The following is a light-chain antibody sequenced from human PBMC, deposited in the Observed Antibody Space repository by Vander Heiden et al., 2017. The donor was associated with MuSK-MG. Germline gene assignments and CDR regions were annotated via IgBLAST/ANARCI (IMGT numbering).Light chain of an antibody. CDR3: QSYDSSLEWV. V-gene: IGLV1-40*01. CDR2: ENN. CDR1: ISNIGAGYD. Sequence: QSVLTQPPSVSGAPGQRVTISCTGNISNIGAGYDVHWYQQPPGTAPKLLISENNKRPSGVPDRFSASTSGTSASLAITGLQPEDEADYYCQSYDSSLEWVFGGGTKLTVL. J-gene: IGLJ3*02.